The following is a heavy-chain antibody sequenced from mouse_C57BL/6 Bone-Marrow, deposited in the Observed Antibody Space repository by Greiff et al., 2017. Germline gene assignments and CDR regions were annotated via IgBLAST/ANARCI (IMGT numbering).Heavy chain of an antibody. CDR1: GYTFTSYW. D-gene: IGHD1-1*01. J-gene: IGHJ1*03. CDR3: ARGDYDGSSLYWYFDV. CDR2: IHPNSGST. V-gene: IGHV1-64*01. Sequence: QVQLQQPGAELVKPGASVKLSCKASGYTFTSYWMHWVKQRPGQGLEWIGMIHPNSGSTNYNEKFKSKATLTVDKSSSTAYMQLSSLTSEDSAVYYCARGDYDGSSLYWYFDVWGTGTTVTVSS.